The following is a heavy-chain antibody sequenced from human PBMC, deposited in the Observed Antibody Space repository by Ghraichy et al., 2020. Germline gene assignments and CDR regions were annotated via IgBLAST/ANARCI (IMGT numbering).Heavy chain of an antibody. Sequence: SETLSLTCAVYGGSFSGYYWSWIRQPPGKGLEWIGEINHSGSTNYNPSLKSRVTISVDTSKNQFSLKLSSVTAADTAVYYCARGPSNYAYYYYYYGMDVWGQGTTVTVSS. CDR1: GGSFSGYY. J-gene: IGHJ6*02. D-gene: IGHD4-11*01. CDR2: INHSGST. CDR3: ARGPSNYAYYYYYYGMDV. V-gene: IGHV4-34*01.